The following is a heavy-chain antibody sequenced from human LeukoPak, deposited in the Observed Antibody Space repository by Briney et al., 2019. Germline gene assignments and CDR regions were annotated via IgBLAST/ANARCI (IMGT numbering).Heavy chain of an antibody. CDR3: ARDGPIVVVVAAIPYNWFDP. CDR1: GGTFSSYA. D-gene: IGHD2-15*01. J-gene: IGHJ5*02. Sequence: ASVKVSCKASGGTFSSYAISWVRQAPGQGLEWMGRIIPILGIANYAQKFQGRVTITADKSTSTAYMELSSLRSEDTAVYYCARDGPIVVVVAAIPYNWFDPWGQGTLVTVSS. CDR2: IIPILGIA. V-gene: IGHV1-69*04.